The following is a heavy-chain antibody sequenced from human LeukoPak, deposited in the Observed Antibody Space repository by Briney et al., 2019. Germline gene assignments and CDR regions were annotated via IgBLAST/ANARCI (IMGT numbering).Heavy chain of an antibody. J-gene: IGHJ4*02. CDR3: ARVGDGYFDY. Sequence: GESLKISCQGSGYNFAEYWIIWVRQMPGKGLEWMGIIYPGDPDTTYSPSFQGQVTISGDKSINTVYLQWNSLEASDTAMYFCARVGDGYFDYWAQGTLATVSS. V-gene: IGHV5-51*01. D-gene: IGHD5-24*01. CDR1: GYNFAEYW. CDR2: IYPGDPDT.